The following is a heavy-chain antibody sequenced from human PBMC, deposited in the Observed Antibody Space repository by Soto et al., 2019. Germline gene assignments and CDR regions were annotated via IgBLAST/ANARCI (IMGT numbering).Heavy chain of an antibody. CDR2: IIPIFGTA. CDR1: GGTFSSYA. J-gene: IGHJ6*02. V-gene: IGHV1-69*01. D-gene: IGHD1-1*01. Sequence: QVQLVQSGAEVKKPGSSVKVSCKASGGTFSSYAISWVRQAPGQGLEWMGGIIPIFGTANYAQKFQGRVTITADESTSTAYMELSSLRSEDTAVYYCASPRTAPPYYYYYYCMDVWGQGTTVTVSS. CDR3: ASPRTAPPYYYYYYCMDV.